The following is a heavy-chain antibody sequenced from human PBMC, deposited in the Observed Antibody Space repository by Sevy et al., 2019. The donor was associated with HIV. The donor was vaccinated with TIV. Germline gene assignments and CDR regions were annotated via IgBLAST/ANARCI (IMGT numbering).Heavy chain of an antibody. CDR1: GFTFSSYS. Sequence: GGSLRLSCAASGFTFSSYSMNWVRQAPGKGLEWVSFISSSSSYIYYADSVKGRFTISRDNAKNSLYLQMNSLRAEDTAVYYCARDLSSGWPYFDYWGQGTLVTVSS. J-gene: IGHJ4*02. CDR2: ISSSSSYI. CDR3: ARDLSSGWPYFDY. D-gene: IGHD6-19*01. V-gene: IGHV3-21*01.